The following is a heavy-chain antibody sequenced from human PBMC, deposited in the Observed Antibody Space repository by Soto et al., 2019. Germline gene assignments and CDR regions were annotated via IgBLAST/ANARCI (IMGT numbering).Heavy chain of an antibody. CDR3: ARHQEYIEDGYNALDAFDI. CDR1: GYSFTSYW. D-gene: IGHD5-12*01. Sequence: GESLKISCKGSGYSFTSYWISWVRQMPGKGLEWMGRIDPSDSYTNYSPSFQGHVTISADKSISTAYLQWSSLKASDTAMYYCARHQEYIEDGYNALDAFDIRGQGTMVTVSS. J-gene: IGHJ3*02. CDR2: IDPSDSYT. V-gene: IGHV5-10-1*01.